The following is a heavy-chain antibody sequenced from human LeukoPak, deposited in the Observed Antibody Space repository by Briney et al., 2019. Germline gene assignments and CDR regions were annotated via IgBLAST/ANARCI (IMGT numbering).Heavy chain of an antibody. J-gene: IGHJ2*01. CDR1: GGSINSAVSY. V-gene: IGHV4-30-4*01. CDR2: IYYTGAS. D-gene: IGHD3-22*01. Sequence: PSETLSLTCTLSGGSINSAVSYWSWIRQPPGKGLEWIAYIYYTGASYYNPSLKSRLSISVDTSRNQFSLRLSSVTATDTAVYYCARAGGYDSRAGYPRGWYFDLWGRGTLVSVSS. CDR3: ARAGGYDSRAGYPRGWYFDL.